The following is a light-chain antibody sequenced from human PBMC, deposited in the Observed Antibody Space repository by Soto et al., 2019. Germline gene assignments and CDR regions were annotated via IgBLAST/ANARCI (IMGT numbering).Light chain of an antibody. Sequence: QSALTQPASVSGSPEQSITISCTGTSSDVGGYNYVSWYQQHPGKVPKLMIYNVNNRPSGVSNRFSGSKSGNTASLTISGIQMEDEADYYCSSNTSSSTFVFGTGTKLTVL. V-gene: IGLV2-14*03. CDR1: SSDVGGYNY. CDR3: SSNTSSSTFV. J-gene: IGLJ1*01. CDR2: NVN.